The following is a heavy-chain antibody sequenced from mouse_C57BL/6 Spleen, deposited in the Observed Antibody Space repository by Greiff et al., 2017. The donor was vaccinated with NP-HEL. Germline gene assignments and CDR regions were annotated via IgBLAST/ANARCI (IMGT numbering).Heavy chain of an antibody. CDR1: GFTFTDYY. CDR2: IRNKANGYTT. V-gene: IGHV7-3*01. CDR3: ARSPYGYAAWFAY. Sequence: EVKLVESGGGLVQPGGSLSLSCAASGFTFTDYYMSWVRQPPGQALEWLGFIRNKANGYTTEYSASVKGRFTISRDNSQSILYLQMNALRAEGSATYYCARSPYGYAAWFAYWGQGTLVTVSA. D-gene: IGHD2-2*01. J-gene: IGHJ3*01.